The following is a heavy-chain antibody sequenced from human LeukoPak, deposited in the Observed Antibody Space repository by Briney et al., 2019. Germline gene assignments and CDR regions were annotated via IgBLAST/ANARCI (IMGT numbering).Heavy chain of an antibody. CDR2: IIPIFGTA. CDR1: GGTFSSYA. Sequence: GASVTVSCTASGGTFSSYAISWVRQAPGQGLEWMGGIIPIFGTANYAQKFQGRVTITADESTSTAYMELSSLRSEDTAVYYCARGRNDPFYDFWSQGTLVTVSS. J-gene: IGHJ4*02. CDR3: ARGRNDPFYDF. D-gene: IGHD3-3*01. V-gene: IGHV1-69*13.